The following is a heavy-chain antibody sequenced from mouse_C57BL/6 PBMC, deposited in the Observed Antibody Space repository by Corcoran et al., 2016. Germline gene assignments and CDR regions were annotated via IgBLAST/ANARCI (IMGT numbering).Heavy chain of an antibody. V-gene: IGHV1-80*01. CDR1: GYAFSSYW. CDR3: ARSGDGYYFDY. Sequence: QVQLQQSGAELVKPGASVKISCKASGYAFSSYWMNWVKQRPGKGLEGIGQIYPGDGDTNYNGKFKGKATLTADKSSSTAYMQLSSLTSEDSAVYFCARSGDGYYFDYWGQGTTLTVSS. D-gene: IGHD2-3*01. CDR2: IYPGDGDT. J-gene: IGHJ2*01.